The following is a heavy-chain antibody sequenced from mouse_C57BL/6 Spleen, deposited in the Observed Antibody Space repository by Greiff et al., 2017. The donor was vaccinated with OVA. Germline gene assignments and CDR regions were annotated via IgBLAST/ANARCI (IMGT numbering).Heavy chain of an antibody. CDR3: ARDYSNEGAMDY. Sequence: EVQLVESGGGLVKPGGSLKLSCAASGFTFSSYAMSWVRQTPEKRLEWVATISDGGSYTYYPDNVKGRFTISRDNAKNNLYLQMSHLKSEDTAMYYCARDYSNEGAMDYWGQGTSVTVSS. CDR2: ISDGGSYT. CDR1: GFTFSSYA. V-gene: IGHV5-4*01. D-gene: IGHD2-5*01. J-gene: IGHJ4*01.